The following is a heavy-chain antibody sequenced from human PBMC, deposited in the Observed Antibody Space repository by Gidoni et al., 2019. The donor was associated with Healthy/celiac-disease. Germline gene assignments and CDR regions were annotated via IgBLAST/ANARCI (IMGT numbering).Heavy chain of an antibody. CDR2: ISSSSSTI. CDR3: ARERYDFWSGYGISFGYFDY. D-gene: IGHD3-3*01. Sequence: EVQLVESGGGLVQPGGSLRLSCAASGFTFSSYTMNWVRQAPGKGLEWVSYISSSSSTIYYADSVNGRFTISRANAKNSLFLQMSSLRAEDTAVYYCARERYDFWSGYGISFGYFDYWGQGTLVTVSS. CDR1: GFTFSSYT. V-gene: IGHV3-48*01. J-gene: IGHJ4*02.